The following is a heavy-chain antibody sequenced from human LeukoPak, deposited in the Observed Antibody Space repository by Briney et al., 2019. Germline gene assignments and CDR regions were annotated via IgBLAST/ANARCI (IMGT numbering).Heavy chain of an antibody. CDR3: ARSYCGGDCSQAYYHYYYMDV. CDR1: GGTFNSYT. J-gene: IGHJ6*03. CDR2: IIPILGIA. Sequence: SVKVSCKASGGTFNSYTISWVRQAPGQGREGMGRIIPILGIANYAQKFQGRVTITADKSTSTAYMELSSLRSEDTAVYYCARSYCGGDCSQAYYHYYYMDVWGKGTTVTVSS. V-gene: IGHV1-69*02. D-gene: IGHD2-21*01.